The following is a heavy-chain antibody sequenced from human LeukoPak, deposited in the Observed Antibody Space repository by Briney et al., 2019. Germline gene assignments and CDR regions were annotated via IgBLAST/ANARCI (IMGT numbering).Heavy chain of an antibody. J-gene: IGHJ4*02. CDR2: INHSGST. CDR3: ARGRREYDYVWGSYRHFDY. CDR1: GGSFSGYY. D-gene: IGHD3-16*02. Sequence: SETLSLTCAVYGGSFSGYYWSWIRQPPGKGLEWIGEINHSGSTNYNPSLKSRVTISVDTSKNQFSLKLSSATAADTAVYYCARGRREYDYVWGSYRHFDYWGQGTLVTVSS. V-gene: IGHV4-34*01.